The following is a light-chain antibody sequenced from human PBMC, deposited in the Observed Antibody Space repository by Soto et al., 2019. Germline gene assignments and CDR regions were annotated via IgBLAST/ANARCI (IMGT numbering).Light chain of an antibody. CDR1: QSISGE. V-gene: IGKV3-15*01. Sequence: EIVMTQSPATLSVSPGERATLSCRASQSISGELAWYQQRPGQPPRLLIYGVSTSATGVPDRFSGSGSGSDFTLTISGLQSEDFAVYYCHQGHDWPLTFGQGTRLDI. J-gene: IGKJ2*01. CDR3: HQGHDWPLT. CDR2: GVS.